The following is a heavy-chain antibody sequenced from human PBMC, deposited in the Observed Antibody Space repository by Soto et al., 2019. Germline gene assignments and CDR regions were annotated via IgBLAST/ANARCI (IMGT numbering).Heavy chain of an antibody. J-gene: IGHJ6*03. D-gene: IGHD3-10*02. CDR1: GGSISSGYY. Sequence: QVQLQESGPGLVKPSQTLSLTCSVSGGSISSGYYWTWIRQHPGKGLEWIGYIYYSGNTYYNPSLKSRVTISVDTSKNQFSLKLSSVTAADTAVYYCASTDYVAYYMDVWGQGTTVNVSS. CDR3: ASTDYVAYYMDV. V-gene: IGHV4-31*03. CDR2: IYYSGNT.